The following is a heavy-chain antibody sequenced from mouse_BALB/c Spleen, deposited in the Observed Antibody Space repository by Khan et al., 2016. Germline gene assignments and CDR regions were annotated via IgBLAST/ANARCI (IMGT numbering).Heavy chain of an antibody. V-gene: IGHV1-39*01. J-gene: IGHJ2*01. Sequence: VQLKQSGPELEKPGASVKISCKASGYSFTGYNMNWVKQIIGKSLEWIGNIDPYYGGTSYNQKFKGKATLTVDKSSSTAYLQLKSLTSEDSAVYYCARNYGYGYFDYWGQGTTLTVSA. D-gene: IGHD1-2*01. CDR3: ARNYGYGYFDY. CDR1: GYSFTGYN. CDR2: IDPYYGGT.